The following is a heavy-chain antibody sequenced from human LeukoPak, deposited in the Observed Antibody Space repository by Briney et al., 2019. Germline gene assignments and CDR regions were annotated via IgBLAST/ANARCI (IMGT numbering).Heavy chain of an antibody. Sequence: SETLSLTCTVSGVSISSSNSYWGWIRQPAGKGLEWIGRIHTSGSTNYNPSLKSRVTMSVDTSKNKFSLKLSSVTAADTAVYYCARVICSGGSCRFDYWGQGTLVTVSS. CDR1: GVSISSSNSY. V-gene: IGHV4-61*02. CDR3: ARVICSGGSCRFDY. D-gene: IGHD2-15*01. CDR2: IHTSGST. J-gene: IGHJ4*02.